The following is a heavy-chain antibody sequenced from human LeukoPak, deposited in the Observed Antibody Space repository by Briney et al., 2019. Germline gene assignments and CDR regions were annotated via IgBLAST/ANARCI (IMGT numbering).Heavy chain of an antibody. D-gene: IGHD4-17*01. CDR2: IYPGDSDT. CDR1: GYSLTSYW. Sequence: GESLKISCKGSGYSLTSYWIGWVRQMPGKGLEWMGIIYPGDSDTRYSPSFQGQVTISADKSISTAYPQWSSLKASDTAMYYCATLPTGGDYPNWFDPWGQGTLVTVSS. CDR3: ATLPTGGDYPNWFDP. V-gene: IGHV5-51*01. J-gene: IGHJ5*02.